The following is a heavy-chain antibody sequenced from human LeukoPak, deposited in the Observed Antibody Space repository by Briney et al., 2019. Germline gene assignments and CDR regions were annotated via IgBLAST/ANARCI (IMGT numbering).Heavy chain of an antibody. Sequence: GGSLRLSCIASGFAFSSYWMSWVRQAPGKGLEWVANINQDGGGTYYVDSVKGRFTISRDNTKNSLSLQMNSLRAEDTAVYYCARVGLAARHGVSSYWGQGTLVTVSS. CDR2: INQDGGGT. D-gene: IGHD6-6*01. J-gene: IGHJ4*02. V-gene: IGHV3-7*01. CDR3: ARVGLAARHGVSSY. CDR1: GFAFSSYW.